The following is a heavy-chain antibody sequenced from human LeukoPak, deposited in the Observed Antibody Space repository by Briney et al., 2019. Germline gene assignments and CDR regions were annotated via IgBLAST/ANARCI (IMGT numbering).Heavy chain of an antibody. J-gene: IGHJ4*02. CDR1: GFTFSSYS. CDR3: AKRGVVIRVILVGFHKEAYYFDS. Sequence: RGSLRLSCAASGFTFSSYSMNWVRQAPGKGLEWVSSISSSSYIYYADSVKGRFTISRDNAKNSLYLQMNSLRAEDTAVYFCAKRGVVIRVILVGFHKEAYYFDSWGQGALVTVSS. V-gene: IGHV3-21*04. CDR2: ISSSSYI. D-gene: IGHD3-22*01.